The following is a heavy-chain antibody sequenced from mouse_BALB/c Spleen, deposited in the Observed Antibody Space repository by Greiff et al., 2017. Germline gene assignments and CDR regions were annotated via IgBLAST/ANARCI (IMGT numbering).Heavy chain of an antibody. CDR3: ARGNDGYYFDY. Sequence: EVQLQESGGGLVKPGGSLKLSCAASGFTFSSYAMSWVRQTPEKRLEWVASISSGGSTYYPDSVKGRFTISRDNARNILYLQMSSLRSEDTAMYYCARGNDGYYFDYWGQGTTLTVSS. J-gene: IGHJ2*01. CDR2: ISSGGST. CDR1: GFTFSSYA. D-gene: IGHD2-12*01. V-gene: IGHV5-6-5*01.